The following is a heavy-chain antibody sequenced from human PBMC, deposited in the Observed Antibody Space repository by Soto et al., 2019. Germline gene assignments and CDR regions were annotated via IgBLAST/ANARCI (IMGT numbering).Heavy chain of an antibody. J-gene: IGHJ4*02. CDR2: ISAYNGNT. Sequence: QVQLVQSGAEVKKPGASVKVSCKTSGYTFTNFGLSWVRQAPGQGIEWMGWISAYNGNTNYAQNFQGRVTMTTDTTTSTAYMELRSLSSEDTAVYYCARGVTPIDYWGPGTLVTVSS. CDR3: ARGVTPIDY. D-gene: IGHD2-21*02. CDR1: GYTFTNFG. V-gene: IGHV1-18*01.